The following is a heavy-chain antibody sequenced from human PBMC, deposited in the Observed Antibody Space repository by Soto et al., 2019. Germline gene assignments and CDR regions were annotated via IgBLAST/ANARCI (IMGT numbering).Heavy chain of an antibody. CDR2: IWYDGSNK. D-gene: IGHD5-12*01. CDR3: ARDSRDSGYDSGLDY. J-gene: IGHJ4*02. V-gene: IGHV3-33*01. CDR1: GFTFSSYG. Sequence: PGGSLRLSCAASGFTFSSYGMHWVRQAPGKGLEWVAVIWYDGSNKYYADSVKGRFTISRDNSKNTLYLQMNSLRAEDTAVYYCARDSRDSGYDSGLDYWRQGTLVTVSS.